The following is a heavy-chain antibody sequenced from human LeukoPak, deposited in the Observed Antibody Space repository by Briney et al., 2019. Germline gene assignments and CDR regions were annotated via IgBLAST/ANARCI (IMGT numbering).Heavy chain of an antibody. CDR1: GFTFSSYE. V-gene: IGHV3-48*03. CDR2: ISSSGSTI. Sequence: GGSLRLSCAASGFTFSSYEMNWVRQAPGKGLEWVSYISSSGSTIYYADSVKGRFAISRDNAKNSLYLQRNSLRAEDTAVYYCALSDAAMGYYWGQGTLVTVSS. D-gene: IGHD5-18*01. CDR3: ALSDAAMGYY. J-gene: IGHJ4*02.